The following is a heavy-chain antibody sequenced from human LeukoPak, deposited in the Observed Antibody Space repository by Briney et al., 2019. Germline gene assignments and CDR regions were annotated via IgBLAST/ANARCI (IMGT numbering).Heavy chain of an antibody. J-gene: IGHJ4*02. CDR2: ISSSSSYI. Sequence: PGGSLRLSCAASGFTFDDYGMSWVRQAPGKGLEWVSSISSSSSYIYYADSVKGRFTISRDNAKNSLYLQMNSLRAEDTAVYYCARGGKQWRGGNYFDSWGQGTLVAVSS. CDR1: GFTFDDYG. D-gene: IGHD6-19*01. V-gene: IGHV3-21*01. CDR3: ARGGKQWRGGNYFDS.